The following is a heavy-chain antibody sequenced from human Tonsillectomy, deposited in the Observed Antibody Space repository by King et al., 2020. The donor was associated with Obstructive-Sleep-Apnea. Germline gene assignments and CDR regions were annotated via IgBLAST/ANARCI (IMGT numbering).Heavy chain of an antibody. D-gene: IGHD7-27*01. J-gene: IGHJ6*02. V-gene: IGHV4-59*01. CDR2: IYYSGSS. CDR1: GDSISTFY. CDR3: ARASGAYYGMDV. Sequence: QLQESGPGLVKPSETLSLTCTVSGDSISTFYWSWIRQPPGKGLEWIGYIYYSGSSNYSPSLKTRVTISVDTSKNQFSLKLSSVTAADTAVYYCARASGAYYGMDVWSQGTAVTVSS.